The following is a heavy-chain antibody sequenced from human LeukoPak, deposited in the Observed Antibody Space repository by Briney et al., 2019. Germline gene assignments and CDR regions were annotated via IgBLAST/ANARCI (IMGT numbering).Heavy chain of an antibody. V-gene: IGHV4-59*01. CDR3: ARVLAVGGLLIDY. Sequence: SETLSLTCTVSGGSISSYYWSWIRQPPGKGLEWIGYIYYSGSTNYNPSLKSRVTISVDTSKNQFSLKLSSVTAADTAVYYCARVLAVGGLLIDYWGQGTLVTVSS. J-gene: IGHJ4*02. CDR1: GGSISSYY. CDR2: IYYSGST. D-gene: IGHD3-10*01.